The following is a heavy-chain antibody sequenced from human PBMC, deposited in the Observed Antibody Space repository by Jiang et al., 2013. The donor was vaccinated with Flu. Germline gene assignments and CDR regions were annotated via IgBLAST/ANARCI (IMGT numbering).Heavy chain of an antibody. J-gene: IGHJ4*02. V-gene: IGHV3-48*01. D-gene: IGHD2-21*01. CDR3: ARSDPLSNCGGDCYLDY. CDR1: GFTFSSYS. CDR2: ISSSSSTI. Sequence: QLLESGGGLVQPGGSLRLSCAASGFTFSSYSMNWVRQAPGKGLEWVSYISSSSSTIYYADSVKGRFTISRDNAKNSLYLQMNSLRAEDTAAYYCARSDPLSNCGGDCYLDYWGQGTLVTVSS.